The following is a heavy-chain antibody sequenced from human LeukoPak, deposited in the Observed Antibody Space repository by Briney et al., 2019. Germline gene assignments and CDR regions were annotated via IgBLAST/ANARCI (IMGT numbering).Heavy chain of an antibody. CDR2: LFSGGST. D-gene: IGHD1-26*01. Sequence: GGSLRLSCAASGFTVSTNYMNWARQAPGKGLEWVSVLFSGGSTCYADSVKGRFTISRDNSKNTVYLQMNSLRAEDTAVYYCARDRTPATRGFDIWGQGTMVTVSS. CDR1: GFTVSTNY. CDR3: ARDRTPATRGFDI. J-gene: IGHJ3*02. V-gene: IGHV3-66*01.